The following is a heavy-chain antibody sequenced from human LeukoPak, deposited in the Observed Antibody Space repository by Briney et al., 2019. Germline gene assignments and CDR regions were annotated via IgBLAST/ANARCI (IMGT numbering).Heavy chain of an antibody. D-gene: IGHD6-19*01. J-gene: IGHJ4*02. CDR3: ARAYSSGWYGSTDY. Sequence: GASVKVSCKASGYTFTTYDINWVRQAAGQGLEWMGWMNPNSGNTGYGQKFQGRLTITRNASITTAYMELSSLTSDDTAVYYCARAYSSGWYGSTDYWGQGTLVTVSS. CDR2: MNPNSGNT. V-gene: IGHV1-8*03. CDR1: GYTFTTYD.